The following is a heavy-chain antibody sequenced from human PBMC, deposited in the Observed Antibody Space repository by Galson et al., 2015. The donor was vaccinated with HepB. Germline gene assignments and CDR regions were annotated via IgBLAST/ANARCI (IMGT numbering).Heavy chain of an antibody. CDR2: ISYDGSNK. V-gene: IGHV3-30-3*01. Sequence: SLRLSCAASGFTFSSYAMHWVRQAPGKGLEWVAVISYDGSNKYYADSVKGRFTISRDNSKNTLYLQMNSLRAEDTAVYYCARVFYSNSLGYWGQGTLVTVSS. CDR1: GFTFSSYA. D-gene: IGHD4-11*01. CDR3: ARVFYSNSLGY. J-gene: IGHJ4*02.